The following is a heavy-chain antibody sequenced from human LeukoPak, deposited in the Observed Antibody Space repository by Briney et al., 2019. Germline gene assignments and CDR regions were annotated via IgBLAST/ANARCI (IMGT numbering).Heavy chain of an antibody. V-gene: IGHV3-48*03. J-gene: IGHJ4*02. CDR3: ARDTRAAGFDY. CDR1: GFTFSSYE. CDR2: ISSSGSTI. Sequence: GGSLRLSCAASGFTFSSYEMNWVRQAPGKGLEWVSYISSSGSTIYYADSVKGRFTISRDNAKNSLYLQMSSLRAEDTAVYYCARDTRAAGFDYWGQGTLSPSPQ. D-gene: IGHD6-19*01.